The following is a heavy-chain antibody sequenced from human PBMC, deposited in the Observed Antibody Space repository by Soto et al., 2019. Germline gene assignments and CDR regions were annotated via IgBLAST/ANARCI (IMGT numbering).Heavy chain of an antibody. CDR2: INPSGGST. CDR1: GYTFTSYY. D-gene: IGHD1-7*01. J-gene: IGHJ6*03. Sequence: GASVKVSCKASGYTFTSYYMHWVRHAPGQGLEWMGIINPSGGSTSYAQKFQGRVTMTRDTSTSTVYMELSSLRSEDTAVYYCARVSSLTGTTSYYYYYMDVWGKGTTVTVSS. CDR3: ARVSSLTGTTSYYYYYMDV. V-gene: IGHV1-46*03.